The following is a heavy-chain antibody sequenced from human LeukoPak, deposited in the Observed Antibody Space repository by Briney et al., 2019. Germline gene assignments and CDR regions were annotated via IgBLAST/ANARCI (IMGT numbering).Heavy chain of an antibody. V-gene: IGHV1-2*02. CDR3: ARDLVYIAERSYYYYYMDV. CDR2: INSNGGGT. CDR1: SYTFTRYY. Sequence: GVLVGAYCKPSSYTFTRYYMQCVRRAPGQGLGGMGWINSNGGGTNYAQKFQGRVTMTRDTSISTAYMELSRLRSDDTAVYYCARDLVYIAERSYYYYYMDVWGKGTTVTVSS. J-gene: IGHJ6*03. D-gene: IGHD6-13*01.